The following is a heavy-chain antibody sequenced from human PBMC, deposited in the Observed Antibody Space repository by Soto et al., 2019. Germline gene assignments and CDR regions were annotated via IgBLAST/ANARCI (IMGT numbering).Heavy chain of an antibody. J-gene: IGHJ5*02. CDR2: IAYDGSNK. V-gene: IGHV3-30*04. Sequence: QEQLVESGGGVVQPGRSLRLSCAASGFSISRSAMHWVRQAPGKGPEWVAVIAYDGSNKWYADSAKGRFTISRDNSKNTLYLHMTSLRGEDTAVYYCARDLQAGTDNVNWFAPWGQGTLVTVSS. CDR3: ARDLQAGTDNVNWFAP. CDR1: GFSISRSA. D-gene: IGHD1-1*01.